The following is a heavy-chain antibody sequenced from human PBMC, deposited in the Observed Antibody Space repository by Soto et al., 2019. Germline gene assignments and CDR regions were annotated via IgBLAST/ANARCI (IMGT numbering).Heavy chain of an antibody. D-gene: IGHD2-15*01. Sequence: QVQLVESGGGVVQPERSLRLSCAASGFTFSRQAMHWVRQAPGRGLEWVAVIWYHGIDKYYADSVKGRFTISRDNSKNTVYLHRNSVRGADTDVYYCPTGFLGLCTGGSCPLDYGGQGTLVTVSS. CDR3: PTGFLGLCTGGSCPLDY. J-gene: IGHJ4*02. V-gene: IGHV3-33*01. CDR2: IWYHGIDK. CDR1: GFTFSRQA.